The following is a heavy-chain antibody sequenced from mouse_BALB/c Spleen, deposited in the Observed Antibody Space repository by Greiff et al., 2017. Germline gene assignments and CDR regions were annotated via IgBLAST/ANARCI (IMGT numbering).Heavy chain of an antibody. Sequence: VKLVESGPGLVAPSQSLSITCTVSGFSLTSYDISWIRQPPGKGLEWLGVIWTGGGTNYNSAFMSRLSISKDNSKSQVFLKMNSLQTDDTAIYYCVRDGNYLAWFAYWGQGTLVTVSA. J-gene: IGHJ3*01. CDR1: GFSLTSYD. V-gene: IGHV2-9-2*01. CDR2: IWTGGGT. D-gene: IGHD2-1*01. CDR3: VRDGNYLAWFAY.